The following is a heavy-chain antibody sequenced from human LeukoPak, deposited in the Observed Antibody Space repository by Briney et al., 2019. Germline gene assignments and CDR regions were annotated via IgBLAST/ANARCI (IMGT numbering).Heavy chain of an antibody. D-gene: IGHD3-22*01. Sequence: ASVKVSCKASGYTFTSYYMHWVRQAPGQVLEWMGIINPSGGSTSYAQKFQGRVTMTRDTSTSTVYMELSSLRSEDTAVYYCARSYDSSGYYTLVPDYWGQGTLVTVSS. CDR2: INPSGGST. V-gene: IGHV1-46*01. CDR3: ARSYDSSGYYTLVPDY. J-gene: IGHJ4*02. CDR1: GYTFTSYY.